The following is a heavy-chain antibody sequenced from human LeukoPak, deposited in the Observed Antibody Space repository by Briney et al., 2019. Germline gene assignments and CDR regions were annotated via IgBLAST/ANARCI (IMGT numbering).Heavy chain of an antibody. CDR2: IRSKAYGGTT. D-gene: IGHD3-10*01. Sequence: GGSLRLSCTASGFTFGDYAMSWVRQAPGKGLEWVGFIRSKAYGGTTEYAASVKGRLTISRDDSKSIAYLQMNSLKTEDTAVYYCTRKLLWFGSYYYYGMDVWGQGTTVTVSS. J-gene: IGHJ6*02. CDR1: GFTFGDYA. CDR3: TRKLLWFGSYYYYGMDV. V-gene: IGHV3-49*04.